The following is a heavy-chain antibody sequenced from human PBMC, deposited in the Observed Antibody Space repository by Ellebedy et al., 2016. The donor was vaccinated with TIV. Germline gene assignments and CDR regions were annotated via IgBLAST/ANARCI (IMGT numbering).Heavy chain of an antibody. CDR1: GFTFTTLW. CDR2: IKQDGSEM. V-gene: IGHV3-7*02. Sequence: PGGSLRLSCAASGFTFTTLWMSWVRQAPGKGLEWVANIKQDGSEMFYVDSVKGRFTISRDNSKNTLYLQMGSLRVEDMAVYYCATTGSSGWFAFDIWGQGTMVTVSS. J-gene: IGHJ3*02. CDR3: ATTGSSGWFAFDI. D-gene: IGHD6-19*01.